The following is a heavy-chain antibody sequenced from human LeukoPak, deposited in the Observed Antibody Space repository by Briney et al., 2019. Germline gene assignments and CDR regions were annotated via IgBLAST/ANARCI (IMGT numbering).Heavy chain of an antibody. CDR1: GISFSNYW. J-gene: IGHJ2*01. V-gene: IGHV3-7*01. CDR3: ARWTDWYFDL. CDR2: IKEDGSDK. D-gene: IGHD2-21*02. Sequence: PGGSLRLSCAASGISFSNYWMTWIRQAPEKGLQWVDNIKEDGSDKNYADSVKGRFTISRDNAKNLLYLQMNSLRAEDTAVYYCARWTDWYFDLWGRGTLVTVSS.